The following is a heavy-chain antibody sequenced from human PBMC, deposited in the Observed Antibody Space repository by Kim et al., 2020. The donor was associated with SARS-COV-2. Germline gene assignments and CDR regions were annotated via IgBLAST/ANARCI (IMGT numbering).Heavy chain of an antibody. D-gene: IGHD3-10*01. V-gene: IGHV3-53*01. CDR3: ARTTTMVQGADYYYYYMDV. Sequence: GGSLRLSCAASGFTVSSNYMSWVRQAPGKGLEWVSVIYSGGSTYYADSVKGRFTISRDNSKNTLYLQMNSLRAEDTAVYYCARTTTMVQGADYYYYYMDVWGKGTTVTVSS. J-gene: IGHJ6*03. CDR2: IYSGGST. CDR1: GFTVSSNY.